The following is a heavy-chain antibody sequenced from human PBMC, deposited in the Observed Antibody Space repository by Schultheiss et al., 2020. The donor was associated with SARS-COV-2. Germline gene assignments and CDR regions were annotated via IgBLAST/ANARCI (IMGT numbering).Heavy chain of an antibody. CDR3: ARGAVGASPFDY. Sequence: SQTLSLTCTVSGGSISSYYCSWIRQPPGKGLEWIGYIYYSGSTNYNPSLKSRVTISVDTSKNQFSLKLSSVTAADTAVYYCARGAVGASPFDYWGQGTLVTVSS. CDR1: GGSISSYY. V-gene: IGHV4-59*12. CDR2: IYYSGST. J-gene: IGHJ4*02. D-gene: IGHD1-26*01.